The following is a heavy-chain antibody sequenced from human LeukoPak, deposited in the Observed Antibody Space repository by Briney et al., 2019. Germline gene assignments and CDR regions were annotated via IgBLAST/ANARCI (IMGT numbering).Heavy chain of an antibody. CDR2: INPNSGGT. V-gene: IGHV1-2*02. Sequence: ASVKVSCKASGYTFTGYYMHWVRQAPGQGLEWMGWINPNSGGTNYAQKFRGRVTMTRDRSISTAYMELSRLRSDDTPVYYCARVSPTEIFYYYISGHWFDPWGQRTLVTVSS. D-gene: IGHD3-22*01. CDR1: GYTFTGYY. CDR3: ARVSPTEIFYYYISGHWFDP. J-gene: IGHJ5*02.